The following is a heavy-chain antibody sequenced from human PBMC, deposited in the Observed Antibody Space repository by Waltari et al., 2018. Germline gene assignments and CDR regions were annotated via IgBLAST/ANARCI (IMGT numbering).Heavy chain of an antibody. CDR3: ARTQGYEVDY. J-gene: IGHJ4*02. Sequence: QVTLKESGPALVKPTQTLTLTCTFSGFSLSTSGMRVSWIRQPPGKALEWLAHIDWDEEKFYSTSLKTRLTISKDTSKTQVVLTMTNMDPVDTATYYCARTQGYEVDYWGQGTLVTVSS. CDR2: IDWDEEK. CDR1: GFSLSTSGMR. V-gene: IGHV2-70*04. D-gene: IGHD6-13*01.